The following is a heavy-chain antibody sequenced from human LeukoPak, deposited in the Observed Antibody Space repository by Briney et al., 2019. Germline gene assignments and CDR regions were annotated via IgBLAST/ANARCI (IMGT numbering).Heavy chain of an antibody. J-gene: IGHJ4*02. CDR1: GFTFSSYS. CDR2: ISSSSSYI. Sequence: GGSLRLSCAASGFTFSSYSMNWVRQAPGKGLEGVSSISSSSSYIYYEDSVKGRFTISRDNAKNSLYLQMNSLRAEDTAVYYCATERIAAAGTGRDYWGQGTLVTVSS. D-gene: IGHD6-13*01. V-gene: IGHV3-21*01. CDR3: ATERIAAAGTGRDY.